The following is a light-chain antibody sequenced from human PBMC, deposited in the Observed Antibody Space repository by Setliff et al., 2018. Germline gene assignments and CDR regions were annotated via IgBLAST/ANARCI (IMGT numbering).Light chain of an antibody. CDR3: CPYAGNSYV. CDR2: DVS. CDR1: SSDVGAYNN. V-gene: IGLV2-14*03. Sequence: QSALTQPASVSGSPGQSITISCTGTSSDVGAYNNVSWYQQHPGKAPKLIIYDVSNRPSGVSNRFSASKSGNTASLTISGLQAEDESDYYCCPYAGNSYVFGTGTKATVL. J-gene: IGLJ1*01.